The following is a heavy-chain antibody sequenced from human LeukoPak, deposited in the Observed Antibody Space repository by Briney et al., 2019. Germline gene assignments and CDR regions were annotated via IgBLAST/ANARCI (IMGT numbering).Heavy chain of an antibody. J-gene: IGHJ4*02. CDR1: GGSITTNTYY. CDR3: ASLIRAPAGLHTSGIIEY. CDR2: ISYSGST. Sequence: SETLSLTCTVSGGPVSGGSITTNTYYWGWIRQPPGKGLEWIGSISYSGSTFHNPSLKSRVTISVDTSKNQFSLKLSSVTAADTAVYYCASLIRAPAGLHTSGIIEYWGQGTLLSVSS. V-gene: IGHV4-39*01. D-gene: IGHD6-13*01.